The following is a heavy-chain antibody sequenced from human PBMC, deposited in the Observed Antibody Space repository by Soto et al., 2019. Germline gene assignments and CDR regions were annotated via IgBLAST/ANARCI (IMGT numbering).Heavy chain of an antibody. CDR2: INSDWSSA. V-gene: IGHV3-74*01. CDR3: ARDTLELLYYFDY. J-gene: IGHJ4*02. CDR1: GFTFSNYW. Sequence: GGSLRLSCAASGFTFSNYWMHWVRQAPGKGLVWVSRINSDWSSASYADSVKGRFTISRDNAKNTLYLQMNSLRAEDTAVYYCARDTLELLYYFDYWGQGTLVTVSS. D-gene: IGHD1-7*01.